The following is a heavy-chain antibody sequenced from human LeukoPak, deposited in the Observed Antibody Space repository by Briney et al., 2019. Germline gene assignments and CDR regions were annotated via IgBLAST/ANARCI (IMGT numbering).Heavy chain of an antibody. CDR1: GGTFSSYA. CDR2: IIPILGIA. V-gene: IGHV1-69*04. CDR3: ARLQGWAMTIGYSKLYYFDS. Sequence: SVKVSCKASGGTFSSYAISWVRQAPGQGHEWMGRIIPILGIANYAQKFQGRVTITADKSTSTAYMELSSLRSEDTAVYYCARLQGWAMTIGYSKLYYFDSWGQGTLVTVSS. D-gene: IGHD3-22*01. J-gene: IGHJ4*02.